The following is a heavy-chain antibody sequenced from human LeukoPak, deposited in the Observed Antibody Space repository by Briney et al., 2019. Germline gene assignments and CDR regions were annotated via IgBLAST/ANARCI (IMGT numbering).Heavy chain of an antibody. J-gene: IGHJ3*02. CDR3: ARDNTIFGVVGHDAFDI. D-gene: IGHD3-3*01. CDR1: GGSISSYY. Sequence: PSETLSLTCTVSGGSISSYYWSWIRQPPGKGLEWIGYIYYSGSTNYNPSLKSRVTISVDTSKNQFSLKLRSVTAADTAVYYCARDNTIFGVVGHDAFDIWGQGTMVTVSS. CDR2: IYYSGST. V-gene: IGHV4-59*01.